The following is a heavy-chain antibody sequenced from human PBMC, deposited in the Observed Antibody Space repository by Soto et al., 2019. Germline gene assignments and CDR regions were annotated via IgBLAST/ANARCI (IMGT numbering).Heavy chain of an antibody. D-gene: IGHD6-13*01. J-gene: IGHJ1*01. CDR3: ARNSDGSTCWYDD. V-gene: IGHV3-20*04. Sequence: EVQLVDSGGGVVRPGGSLRLSCSASGFTFDDYTMTWVRHVQGKGLEWVAVINWNGDTTTYVDSVRGRFTISRDNAKNSISLQKNSLRADVTVFYYCARNSDGSTCWYDDGGQGTQVTVAS. CDR1: GFTFDDYT. CDR2: INWNGDTT.